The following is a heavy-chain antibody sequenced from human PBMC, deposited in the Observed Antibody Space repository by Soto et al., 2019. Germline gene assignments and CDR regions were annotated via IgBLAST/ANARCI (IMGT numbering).Heavy chain of an antibody. J-gene: IGHJ4*02. CDR1: GYTFTGYY. D-gene: IGHD1-26*01. CDR3: AREVGVGATSDFEF. CDR2: ISPNSGGT. Sequence: ASVKVSCKASGYTFTGYYMHWVRQAPGQGLEWMGWISPNSGGTDYVQNFQGRVTMTRDTSISTAYMDLSRLRSDDTAVYYCAREVGVGATSDFEFWGQGTWVTVSS. V-gene: IGHV1-2*02.